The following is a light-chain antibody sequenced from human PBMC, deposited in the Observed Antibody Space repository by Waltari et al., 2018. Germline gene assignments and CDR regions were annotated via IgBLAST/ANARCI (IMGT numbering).Light chain of an antibody. V-gene: IGLV3-21*04. CDR3: QVWDANNDPGV. Sequence: SYVLTQPPSVSVAPGKTARITCGGNHIETKSVHWYQQKPGQAPILVISYDSDRPSGIPERFSGSNSGNTATLTISRVEAADEADYYCQVWDANNDPGVFGTGTEVTVL. CDR2: YDS. J-gene: IGLJ1*01. CDR1: HIETKS.